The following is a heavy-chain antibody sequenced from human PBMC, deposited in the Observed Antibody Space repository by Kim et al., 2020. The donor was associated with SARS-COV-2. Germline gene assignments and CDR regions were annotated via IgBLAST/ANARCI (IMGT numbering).Heavy chain of an antibody. Sequence: ETLSLTCTVSGGSISSSSYYWGWIRQPPGKGLEWIGSIYYSGSTYYNPSLKSRVTISVDTSKNQFSLKLSSVTAADTAVYYCARHQGILRYFPTGAFDIWGQGTMVTVSS. CDR2: IYYSGST. J-gene: IGHJ3*02. CDR1: GGSISSSSYY. V-gene: IGHV4-39*01. CDR3: ARHQGILRYFPTGAFDI. D-gene: IGHD3-9*01.